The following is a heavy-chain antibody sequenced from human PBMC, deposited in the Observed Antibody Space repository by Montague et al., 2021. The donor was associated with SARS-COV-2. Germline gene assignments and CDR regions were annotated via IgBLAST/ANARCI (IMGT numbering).Heavy chain of an antibody. CDR2: IYYSGSA. J-gene: IGHJ4*02. D-gene: IGHD3-22*01. CDR3: ARIWYSSDYQGIYYFDY. V-gene: IGHV4-59*01. Sequence: SETLSLTCTVSGGSISSYYWSWIRQPPGKGLEWIGYIYYSGSANYNPSLKSRVTISVDTSKNQFSLKLSSVTAADTAVYYCARIWYSSDYQGIYYFDYWGQGTLVTVSS. CDR1: GGSISSYY.